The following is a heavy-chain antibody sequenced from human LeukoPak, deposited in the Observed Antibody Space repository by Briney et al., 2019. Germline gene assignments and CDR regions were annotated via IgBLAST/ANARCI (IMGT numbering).Heavy chain of an antibody. V-gene: IGHV3-7*01. Sequence: SGGSLRLSCAASGFTFSSYWMSWVRQASGKGLEWVANIKQDGSEKYYVDSVKGRFTISRDNAKNSLYLQMNSLRAEDTAVYFCARDPGLFYFDYWGQGTLVTVSS. CDR1: GFTFSSYW. CDR2: IKQDGSEK. CDR3: ARDPGLFYFDY. D-gene: IGHD3-16*01. J-gene: IGHJ4*02.